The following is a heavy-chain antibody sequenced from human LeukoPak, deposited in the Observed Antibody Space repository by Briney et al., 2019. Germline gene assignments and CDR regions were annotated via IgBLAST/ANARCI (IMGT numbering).Heavy chain of an antibody. J-gene: IGHJ4*02. CDR1: GYTFTGYY. CDR2: INPNSGGT. D-gene: IGHD3-16*01. V-gene: IGHV1-2*02. CDR3: TTRGGDTLMRTEAFDY. Sequence: ASVKVSCKASGYTFTGYYMHWVRQAPGQGLEWMGWINPNSGGTNYSQKFQGRGTMTRDTSINTAYMDLRRLTSDDTAIYYCTTRGGDTLMRTEAFDYWGLGTLVTVSS.